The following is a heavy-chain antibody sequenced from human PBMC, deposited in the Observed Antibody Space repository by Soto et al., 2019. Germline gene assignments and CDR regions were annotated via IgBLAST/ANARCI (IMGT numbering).Heavy chain of an antibody. CDR3: AGWSGYHETYYFDY. Sequence: LRLSCAASGFTFSSYGMHWVRQAPGKGLEWVAVIWYDGSNKYFADSVKGRFTISRDNSKNTLYLQMTSLRAEDTAVYYCAGWSGYHETYYFDYWGQGTLVTVSS. J-gene: IGHJ4*02. V-gene: IGHV3-33*01. CDR1: GFTFSSYG. D-gene: IGHD5-12*01. CDR2: IWYDGSNK.